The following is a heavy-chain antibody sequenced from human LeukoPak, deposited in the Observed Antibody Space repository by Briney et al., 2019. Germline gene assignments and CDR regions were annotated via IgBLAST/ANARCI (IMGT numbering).Heavy chain of an antibody. Sequence: PGGSLRLSCAASGFTFSSYSMNWVRQAPGKGLEWVSSISSSSSYIYYADSVKGRFTISRDNAKNTLYLQMNSLRAEDTAVYYCALLRVVLFWDWFDPWGQGTLVTVSS. V-gene: IGHV3-21*01. CDR3: ALLRVVLFWDWFDP. J-gene: IGHJ5*02. D-gene: IGHD2-15*01. CDR2: ISSSSSYI. CDR1: GFTFSSYS.